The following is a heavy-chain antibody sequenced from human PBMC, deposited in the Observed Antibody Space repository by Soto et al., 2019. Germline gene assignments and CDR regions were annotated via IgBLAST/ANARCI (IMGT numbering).Heavy chain of an antibody. CDR3: TTELTYSGSYYGVDY. J-gene: IGHJ4*02. V-gene: IGHV3-15*01. CDR2: IKSKTDGGAT. CDR1: GFTFSNAW. Sequence: GGSLRLSCAASGFTFSNAWMSWVRQAPGKGLEWVGRIKSKTDGGATDYAAPVKGRFTISRDDSKNTLYLQMNSLKTEDTAVYYCTTELTYSGSYYGVDYWGQGTLVTVSS. D-gene: IGHD1-26*01.